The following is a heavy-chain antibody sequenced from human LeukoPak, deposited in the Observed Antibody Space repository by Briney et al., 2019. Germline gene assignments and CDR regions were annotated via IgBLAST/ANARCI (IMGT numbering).Heavy chain of an antibody. CDR3: ARERDYSNYSESWFDP. V-gene: IGHV1-2*02. CDR1: GYTFTSYD. J-gene: IGHJ5*02. CDR2: INPNSGGT. Sequence: ASVKVSCKASGYTFTSYDINWVRQAPGQGLEWMGWINPNSGGTNYAQKFQGRVTMTRDTSISTAYMELSRLRSDDTAVYYCARERDYSNYSESWFDPWGQGTLVTVSS. D-gene: IGHD4-11*01.